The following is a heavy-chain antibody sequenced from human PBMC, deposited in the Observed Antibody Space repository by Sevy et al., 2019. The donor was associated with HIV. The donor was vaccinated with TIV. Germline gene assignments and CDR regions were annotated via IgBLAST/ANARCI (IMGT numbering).Heavy chain of an antibody. CDR3: ARRTYYYDSSGSQGRLYYFDY. CDR2: ISSSGSTI. V-gene: IGHV3-11*01. CDR1: GFTFSDYY. J-gene: IGHJ4*02. D-gene: IGHD3-22*01. Sequence: GGSLRLSCAASGFTFSDYYMSWIRQAPGKGLEWVSYISSSGSTIYYADSVKGRFTISRDKAKNSLYLQMNSLRAEDTAVYYCARRTYYYDSSGSQGRLYYFDYWGQGTLVTVSS.